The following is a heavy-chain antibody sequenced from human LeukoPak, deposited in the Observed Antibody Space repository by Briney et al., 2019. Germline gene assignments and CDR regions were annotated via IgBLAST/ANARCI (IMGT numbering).Heavy chain of an antibody. CDR3: ARVRWFGELFPEGWFDP. V-gene: IGHV3-21*04. CDR1: GFTFSSYS. D-gene: IGHD3-10*01. Sequence: TGGSLRLSCAASGFTFSSYSMNWVRQAPGKGLEWVSSISSSSSYIYYADSVKGRFTISRDNAKNSLYLQMNSLRSDDTAVYYCARVRWFGELFPEGWFDPWGQGTLVTVSS. CDR2: ISSSSSYI. J-gene: IGHJ5*02.